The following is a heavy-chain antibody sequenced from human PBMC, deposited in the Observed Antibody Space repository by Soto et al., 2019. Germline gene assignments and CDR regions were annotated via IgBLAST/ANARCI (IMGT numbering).Heavy chain of an antibody. V-gene: IGHV3-48*02. J-gene: IGHJ6*02. D-gene: IGHD3-3*01. Sequence: LRLSCAASGFTFSSYSMNWVRQAPGKGLEWVSYISSSSSTIYYADSVKGRFTISRDNAKNSLYLQMNSLRDEDTAVYYCARVIRFLEGYYYYGMDVWGQGTTVTVSS. CDR3: ARVIRFLEGYYYYGMDV. CDR1: GFTFSSYS. CDR2: ISSSSSTI.